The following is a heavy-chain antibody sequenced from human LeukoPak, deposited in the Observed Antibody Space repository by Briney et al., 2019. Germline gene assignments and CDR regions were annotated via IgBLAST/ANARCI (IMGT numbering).Heavy chain of an antibody. CDR2: IKQRGTEK. CDR3: VSSYCSGGTCYDFDY. D-gene: IGHD2-15*01. V-gene: IGHV3-7*01. CDR1: GFTLSFYL. Sequence: GGSLRLSCAASGFTLSFYLMSWVRQAPGKGLEWVANIKQRGTEKYYAGSVKGRFTISRDDAKNSLYLHMNSLRADDTAVYYCVSSYCSGGTCYDFDYWGQGTLVTVSS. J-gene: IGHJ4*02.